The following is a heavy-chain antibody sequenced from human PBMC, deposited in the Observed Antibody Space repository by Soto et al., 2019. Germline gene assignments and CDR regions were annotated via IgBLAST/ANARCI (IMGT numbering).Heavy chain of an antibody. CDR1: GGSFSGYY. CDR2: INHSGST. CDR3: ARAPGYSYGYPFDY. D-gene: IGHD5-18*01. Sequence: ASETLSLTCAVYGGSFSGYYWSWIRQPPGKGLEWIGEINHSGSTNYNPSLKSRVTISVDTSKNQFSLKLSSVTAADTAVYYCARAPGYSYGYPFDYWGQGTLVTVSS. J-gene: IGHJ4*02. V-gene: IGHV4-34*01.